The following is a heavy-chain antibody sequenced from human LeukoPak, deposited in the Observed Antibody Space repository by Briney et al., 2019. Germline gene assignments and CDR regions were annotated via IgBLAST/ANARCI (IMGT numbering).Heavy chain of an antibody. J-gene: IGHJ4*02. CDR2: IVVGSGNT. V-gene: IGHV1-58*01. D-gene: IGHD6-19*01. CDR1: GFTFTSSA. CDR3: AADRSGWFYFDY. Sequence: TSVKVSCKAPGFTFTSSAVQWVRQARGQRLEWIGWIVVGSGNTNYAQKFQERVTITRDMSTSTAYMELSSLRSEDTAVYYCAADRSGWFYFDYWGQGTLVTVSS.